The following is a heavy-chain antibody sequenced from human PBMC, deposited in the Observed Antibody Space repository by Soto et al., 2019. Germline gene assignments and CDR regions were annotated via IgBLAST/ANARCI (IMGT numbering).Heavy chain of an antibody. Sequence: SXKVSCKASGYTXTGYYRNWVRQAPGQGLEWMGWINPNSGGTNYAQKFQVRVTMTRYTSISTAYIELSRLRYDDTAVYYCARGLAFWSGYYRNWFDPWGQGTLGTVS. CDR1: GYTXTGYY. CDR2: INPNSGGT. CDR3: ARGLAFWSGYYRNWFDP. D-gene: IGHD3-3*01. J-gene: IGHJ5*02. V-gene: IGHV1-2*02.